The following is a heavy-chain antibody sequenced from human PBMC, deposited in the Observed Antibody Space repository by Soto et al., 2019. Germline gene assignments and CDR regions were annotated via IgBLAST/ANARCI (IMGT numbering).Heavy chain of an antibody. D-gene: IGHD6-13*01. CDR3: TRDASRDSSARGWFDP. Sequence: PGGSLRLSCEASGFTFRSFTMNWVRQAPGKGLEWVSTISSNSAYIYYTNALRGRSTISRDNAKNSLHLQMNSLRGEDTAVYYCTRDASRDSSARGWFDPWGPGTLVTVSS. J-gene: IGHJ5*02. CDR1: GFTFRSFT. CDR2: ISSNSAYI. V-gene: IGHV3-21*01.